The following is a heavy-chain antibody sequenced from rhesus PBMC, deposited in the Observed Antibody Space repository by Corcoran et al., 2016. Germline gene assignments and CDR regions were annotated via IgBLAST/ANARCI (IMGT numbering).Heavy chain of an antibody. J-gene: IGHJ4*01. D-gene: IGHD3-16*01. Sequence: QVQLQESGPAVVKPSETLSLTCAVSGGSISSSNWWSWIRQSPGKGLEWIGGIYGSGESTEYNPSLKSRVTISKDSSKNQFSLKLSSVTAADTAVYYCARVGNSGSYYYGAVFDYWGQGVLVTVSS. CDR3: ARVGNSGSYYYGAVFDY. CDR2: IYGSGEST. CDR1: GGSISSSNW. V-gene: IGHV4-93*01.